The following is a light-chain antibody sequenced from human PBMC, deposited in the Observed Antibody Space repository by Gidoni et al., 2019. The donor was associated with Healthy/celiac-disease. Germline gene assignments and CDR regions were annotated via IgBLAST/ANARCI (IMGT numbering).Light chain of an antibody. CDR2: RNN. CDR1: SSNIGSNY. Sequence: QSVLTHPPSASGTPGQRVTIPCSGRSSNIGSNYVYWYQQLPGTAPKLLIYRNNQRPSGVPDRFSGSKSGTSAFLAISGLRSEDEADYYCAAWDDSLSGWVFGGGTKLTVL. CDR3: AAWDDSLSGWV. J-gene: IGLJ3*02. V-gene: IGLV1-47*01.